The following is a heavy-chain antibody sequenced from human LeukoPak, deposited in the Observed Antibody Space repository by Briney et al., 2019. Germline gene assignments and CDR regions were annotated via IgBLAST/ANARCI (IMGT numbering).Heavy chain of an antibody. V-gene: IGHV4-59*01. CDR2: IYYSGSTNYNSGST. Sequence: SETLSLTCTVSGGSIRSYYWSWIRQPPGKGLEWIGYIYYSGSTNYNSGSTNYNPSLKSRVTISVDTSKNQFSLKLHSVTAADTAVYYCARGSCSSTSCYTNYYYYYMDVWGKGTTVTVSS. CDR1: GGSIRSYY. J-gene: IGHJ6*03. CDR3: ARGSCSSTSCYTNYYYYYMDV. D-gene: IGHD2-2*02.